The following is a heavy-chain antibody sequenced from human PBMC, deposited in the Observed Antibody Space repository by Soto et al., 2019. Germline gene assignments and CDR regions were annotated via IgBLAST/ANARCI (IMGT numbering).Heavy chain of an antibody. CDR3: AREKGYISGPKNFDY. J-gene: IGHJ4*02. V-gene: IGHV4-30-4*01. CDR1: GASISSGDYF. CDR2: IYDSGSS. D-gene: IGHD5-12*01. Sequence: SETLSLTCTVSGASISSGDYFWSWIRQSPGKGLQWIGYIYDSGSSYYNPSLKSRVTMSVDASKNQFSLKLSSVTAADTAVYYCAREKGYISGPKNFDYWGQGTLVTVSS.